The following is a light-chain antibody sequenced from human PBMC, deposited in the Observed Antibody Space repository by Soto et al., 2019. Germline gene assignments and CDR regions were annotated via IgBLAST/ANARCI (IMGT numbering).Light chain of an antibody. CDR2: DAS. J-gene: IGKJ2*01. V-gene: IGKV1-5*01. Sequence: DIQMTQSPSTLSASVGARVTITCRASQSISNWLAWYQQRPGEAPKLLMYDASTLENWVPSRFSGSGSGTEFTLTISGLRPDDFATYYCQQYNTYAYTFGQGTKLEIK. CDR3: QQYNTYAYT. CDR1: QSISNW.